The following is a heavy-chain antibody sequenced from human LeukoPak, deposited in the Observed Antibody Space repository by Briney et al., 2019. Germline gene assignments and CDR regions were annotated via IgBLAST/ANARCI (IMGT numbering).Heavy chain of an antibody. CDR2: IYYSGST. CDR1: GGSISSGDYY. J-gene: IGHJ5*02. D-gene: IGHD6-13*01. Sequence: SETLSLTCTVSGGSISSGDYYWSWIRQPPGQGLEWIGYIYYSGSTYYNPSLKSRVTISVDTSKNQFSLKLSSVTAADTAVYYCARDHVAAAGNWFDPWGQGTLVTVSS. CDR3: ARDHVAAAGNWFDP. V-gene: IGHV4-30-4*01.